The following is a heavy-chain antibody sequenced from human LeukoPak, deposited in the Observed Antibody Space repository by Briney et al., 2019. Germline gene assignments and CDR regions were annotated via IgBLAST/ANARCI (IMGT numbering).Heavy chain of an antibody. CDR2: IYYSGST. CDR1: GGSISSYY. V-gene: IGHV4-59*01. D-gene: IGHD3-16*01. J-gene: IGHJ4*02. Sequence: SETLSLTCTVSGGSISSYYWSWIRQPPGKGLEWSGYIYYSGSTNYNPSLKSRVTISVDTSKNQFSLKLSSVTAADTAVYYCARGFMGPFDYWGQGTLVTVSS. CDR3: ARGFMGPFDY.